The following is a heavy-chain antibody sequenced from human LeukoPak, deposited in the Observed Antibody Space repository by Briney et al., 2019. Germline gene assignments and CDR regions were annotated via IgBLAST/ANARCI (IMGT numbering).Heavy chain of an antibody. CDR3: ARYGDAFDI. J-gene: IGHJ3*02. D-gene: IGHD3-9*01. V-gene: IGHV3-9*01. CDR1: GFTFDDYA. CDR2: ISWNSGSI. Sequence: GGSLSLSCAASGFTFDDYAMHWVRQAPGKGLEWVSGISWNSGSIGYADSVKGRFTISRDNAKNSLYLQMNSLRAEDTALYYCARYGDAFDIWGQGTMVTVSS.